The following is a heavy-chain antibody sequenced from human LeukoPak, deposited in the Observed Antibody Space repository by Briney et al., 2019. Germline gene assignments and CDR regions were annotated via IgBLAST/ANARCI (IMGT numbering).Heavy chain of an antibody. V-gene: IGHV3-15*05. D-gene: IGHD3-3*01. J-gene: IGHJ4*02. CDR3: TTLSYDVHY. Sequence: GGSLRLSCAASGFIFHNAWMTWVRQAPGKGLEWVGRIKSNPDGGTADYAAPVKGRFIISRDDSKNTLYLQLNSLKTEDTAVYYCTTLSYDVHYWGQGTLVTVSS. CDR2: IKSNPDGGTA. CDR1: GFIFHNAW.